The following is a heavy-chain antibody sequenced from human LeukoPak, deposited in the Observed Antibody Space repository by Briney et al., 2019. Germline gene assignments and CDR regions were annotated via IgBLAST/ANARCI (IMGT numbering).Heavy chain of an antibody. CDR2: ISSSGSTI. CDR1: GFTFNNYE. J-gene: IGHJ4*02. Sequence: GGSLRLSCAASGFTFNNYEMNWVRQAPGKGLEWVSYISSSGSTIYYADSVKGRFTISRDNAKNSLSLQMNSLRAEDTAVYYCARVHSSGYYLTDCWGQGTLVTVSS. V-gene: IGHV3-48*03. D-gene: IGHD3-22*01. CDR3: ARVHSSGYYLTDC.